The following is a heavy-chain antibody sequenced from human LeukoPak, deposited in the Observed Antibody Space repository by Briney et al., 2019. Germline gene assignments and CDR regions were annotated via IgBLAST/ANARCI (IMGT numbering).Heavy chain of an antibody. CDR3: ARETVAATNWFDP. Sequence: SVKVSFTASGGTFSIYAISWVRQAPGQGLEWMGGIILIFGAANYAQKFQVRVTITADKATSTAYMELSSLRAEDTAVYYCARETVAATNWFDPWGQGTLVTVSS. CDR1: GGTFSIYA. J-gene: IGHJ5*02. D-gene: IGHD2-15*01. CDR2: IILIFGAA. V-gene: IGHV1-69*06.